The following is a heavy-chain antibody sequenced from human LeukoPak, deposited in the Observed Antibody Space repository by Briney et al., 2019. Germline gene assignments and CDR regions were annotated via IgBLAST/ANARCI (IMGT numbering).Heavy chain of an antibody. CDR3: VRLGVVGLDQNWFDP. Sequence: SGTLSLTCTVSGGSISSSTVYWGWIRQPPGEGLEWIGSVYHSGITYDNPSVKSRVIISADTSKNQISLKLTSVTAADTAVYYCVRLGVVGLDQNWFDPWGQGTLVTVSS. J-gene: IGHJ5*02. CDR1: GGSISSSTVY. V-gene: IGHV4-39*07. CDR2: VYHSGIT. D-gene: IGHD2-2*01.